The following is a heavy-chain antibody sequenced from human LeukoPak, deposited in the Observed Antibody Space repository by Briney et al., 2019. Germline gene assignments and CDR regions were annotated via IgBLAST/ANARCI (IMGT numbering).Heavy chain of an antibody. CDR3: ARWAGVTDY. CDR2: IKQDGSVE. CDR1: GFTFENYW. D-gene: IGHD5-18*01. V-gene: IGHV3-7*01. Sequence: GGSLRLSCAASGFTFENYWMSWVRQAPGKGPEWVANIKQDGSVEHYLDSVKGRFTISRDNAKNSLILQMNSLRAEDTAVYYCARWAGVTDYWGQGTLVAVSS. J-gene: IGHJ4*02.